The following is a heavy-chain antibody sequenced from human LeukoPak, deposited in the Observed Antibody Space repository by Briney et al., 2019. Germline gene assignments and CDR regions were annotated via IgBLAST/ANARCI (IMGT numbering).Heavy chain of an antibody. CDR3: ARAPAMVNYYYYYYMDV. J-gene: IGHJ6*03. CDR2: IIPIFGTA. Sequence: SVKVSCKASGGTFSSYAISWVRRAPGQGLEWMGGIIPIFGTANYAQKFQGRVTITTDESTSTAYMELSSLRSEDTAVYYCARAPAMVNYYYYYYMDVWGKGTTVTVSS. CDR1: GGTFSSYA. D-gene: IGHD5-18*01. V-gene: IGHV1-69*05.